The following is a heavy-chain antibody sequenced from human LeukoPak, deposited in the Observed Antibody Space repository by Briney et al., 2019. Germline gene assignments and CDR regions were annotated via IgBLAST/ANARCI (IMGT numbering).Heavy chain of an antibody. CDR2: ISYDGSNK. J-gene: IGHJ4*02. CDR1: GFNFSSYG. CDR3: AKDRGGKRWLQFIPDY. D-gene: IGHD5-24*01. Sequence: PGGSLRLSCAASGFNFSSYGMHWVRQAPGKGLEWVAVISYDGSNKYYADSVKGRFTISRDNSKNTLYLQMNSLRAEDTAVYYCAKDRGGKRWLQFIPDYWGQGTLVTVSS. V-gene: IGHV3-30*18.